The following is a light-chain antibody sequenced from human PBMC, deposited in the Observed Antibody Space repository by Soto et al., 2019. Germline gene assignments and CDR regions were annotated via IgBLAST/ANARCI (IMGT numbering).Light chain of an antibody. V-gene: IGLV2-23*01. CDR3: CSHAGSSTYVV. Sequence: QSALTQPASVSGSPGQSIAISFTGTSSDVGGYNLVSWYHQHPGKAPKFLIYEDSKRPSGVSDRFSGSKSGNTASLTISGLQAEDEADYYCCSHAGSSTYVVFGGGTKLTVL. CDR1: SSDVGGYNL. CDR2: EDS. J-gene: IGLJ2*01.